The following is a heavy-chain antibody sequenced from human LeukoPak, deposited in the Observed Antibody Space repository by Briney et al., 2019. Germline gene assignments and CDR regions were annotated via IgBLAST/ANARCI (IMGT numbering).Heavy chain of an antibody. CDR1: GFTLSSYW. CDR2: IKHNGDEL. D-gene: IGHD3-16*01. V-gene: IGHV3-7*01. CDR3: ARELRTFDS. J-gene: IGHJ4*02. Sequence: GGSLRLSCAASGFTLSSYWMTWVRQAPGKGLEWVANIKHNGDELNYVDSVEDRFTISRDNAKNSLYLHMTSLRAEDTAVYYCARELRTFDSWGQGTLATVSS.